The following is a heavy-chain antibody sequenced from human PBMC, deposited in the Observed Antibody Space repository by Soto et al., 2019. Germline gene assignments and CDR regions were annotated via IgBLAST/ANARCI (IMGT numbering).Heavy chain of an antibody. CDR3: ARGSEDSYPGSRIFDF. J-gene: IGHJ4*02. CDR1: GFTFGSRA. Sequence: EVQLLVSGGDLVQPGGSLRLSCVASGFTFGSRAMSWVRQATGEGLEWVSTITDNGGDSKSADSVRGRFAISRDNSKNILYLQMNSLRAEDSAIYYCARGSEDSYPGSRIFDFWGRGTLVSVSS. V-gene: IGHV3-23*01. D-gene: IGHD3-10*01. CDR2: ITDNGGDS.